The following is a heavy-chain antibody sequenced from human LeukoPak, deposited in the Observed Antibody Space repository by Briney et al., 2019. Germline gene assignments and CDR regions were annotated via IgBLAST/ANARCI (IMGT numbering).Heavy chain of an antibody. CDR2: ISRNGDTT. V-gene: IGHV3-64D*06. Sequence: GGSLRLSCSASGFTFSTFPMHWVRQAPGKGLEYFSAISRNGDTTYCADSVKGRFTISRDNSKNTLYLQMSSLRPEDTAVYYCVKALTDDAFDIWGQGTMVTVSS. CDR3: VKALTDDAFDI. CDR1: GFTFSTFP. J-gene: IGHJ3*02.